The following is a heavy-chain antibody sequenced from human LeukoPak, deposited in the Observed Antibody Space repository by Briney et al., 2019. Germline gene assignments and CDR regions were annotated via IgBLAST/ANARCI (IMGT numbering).Heavy chain of an antibody. V-gene: IGHV4-34*01. D-gene: IGHD2-2*01. CDR1: GGSFSGYY. J-gene: IGHJ4*02. CDR3: ARGVRYCSSTSCYEFDY. Sequence: SETLSLTCAVYGGSFSGYYWSWLRQPPGKGLEWIGEINHSGSTNYNPSLKSRVTISVDTSKNQFSLKLSSVTAADTAVYYCARGVRYCSSTSCYEFDYWGQGTLVTVSS. CDR2: INHSGST.